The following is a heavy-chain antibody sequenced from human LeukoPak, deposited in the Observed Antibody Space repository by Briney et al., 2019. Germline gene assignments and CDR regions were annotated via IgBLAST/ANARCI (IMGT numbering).Heavy chain of an antibody. CDR1: GFTFSSYE. Sequence: GGSLRLSCAASGFTFSSYEMNWVRQAPGKGLEWVSSISSSSSYIYYADSVKGRFTISRDNAKNSLYLQMNSLRAEDTAVYYCAIVRGYSYGIDYWGQGTLVTVSS. CDR2: ISSSSSYI. V-gene: IGHV3-21*01. D-gene: IGHD5-18*01. J-gene: IGHJ4*02. CDR3: AIVRGYSYGIDY.